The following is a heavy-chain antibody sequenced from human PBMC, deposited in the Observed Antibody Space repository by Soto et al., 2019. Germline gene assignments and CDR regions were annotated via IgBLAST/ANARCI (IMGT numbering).Heavy chain of an antibody. CDR3: AREIAAAALYYYYGMDV. CDR2: ISSSSSYI. CDR1: GFTFSSYS. J-gene: IGHJ6*02. V-gene: IGHV3-21*01. Sequence: PGGSLRLSCAASGFTFSSYSMNWVSQAPGKGLEWVSSISSSSSYIYYADSVKGRFTISRDNAKNSLYLQMNSLRAEDTAVYYCAREIAAAALYYYYGMDVWGQGTTVTVSS. D-gene: IGHD6-13*01.